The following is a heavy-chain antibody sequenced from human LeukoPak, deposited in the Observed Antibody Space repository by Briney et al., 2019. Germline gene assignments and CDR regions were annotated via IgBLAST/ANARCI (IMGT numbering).Heavy chain of an antibody. CDR2: IYYSGST. CDR3: ARGGSTSYREFLYNWFDP. V-gene: IGHV4-59*01. J-gene: IGHJ5*02. CDR1: GGSFSGYY. D-gene: IGHD3-10*01. Sequence: SETLSLTCAVYGGSFSGYYWSWIRQPPGKGLKWIGYIYYSGSTNYNPSLKSRVTISVDTSKNQFSLKLSSVTAADTAVYYCARGGSTSYREFLYNWFDPWGQGTLVTVSS.